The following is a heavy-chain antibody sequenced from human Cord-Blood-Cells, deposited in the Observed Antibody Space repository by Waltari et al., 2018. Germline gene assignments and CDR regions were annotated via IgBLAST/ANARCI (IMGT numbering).Heavy chain of an antibody. V-gene: IGHV1-2*02. Sequence: QVQLVQSGAEVKKPGASVKVSCKASGYTFTGYYMHWVRQAPGQGLEWMGWINPNSGGTNDAQKFEGRVTRTRDTSISTAYMELSRLRSDDTAVYYCARRRCSSTSCYTYFDYWGQGTLVTVSS. CDR1: GYTFTGYY. CDR3: ARRRCSSTSCYTYFDY. J-gene: IGHJ4*02. D-gene: IGHD2-2*02. CDR2: INPNSGGT.